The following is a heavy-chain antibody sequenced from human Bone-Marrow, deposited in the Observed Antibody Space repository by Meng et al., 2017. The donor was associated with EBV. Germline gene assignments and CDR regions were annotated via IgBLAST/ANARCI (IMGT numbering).Heavy chain of an antibody. D-gene: IGHD4-23*01. CDR2: IYHSGST. V-gene: IGHV4-4*02. CDR3: ASLPDYGGNSGDY. J-gene: IGHJ4*02. CDR1: GGSISSSNW. Sequence: QGHLTRPGPGLVMPSGPLSLPCAGSGGSISSSNWWSWVRQPPGKGLEWIGEIYHSGSTNYNPSLKSRVTISVDKSKNQFSLKLSSVTAADTAVYYCASLPDYGGNSGDYWGQGTLVTVSS.